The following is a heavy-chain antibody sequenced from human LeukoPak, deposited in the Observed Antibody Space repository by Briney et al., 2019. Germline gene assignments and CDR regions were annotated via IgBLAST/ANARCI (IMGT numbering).Heavy chain of an antibody. CDR2: IYTSGST. V-gene: IGHV4-61*02. CDR1: GGSISSGSYY. D-gene: IGHD6-13*01. Sequence: SETLSLTCTVSGGSISSGSYYWSWIRQPAGKGLEWIGRIYTSGSTNYNPSLKSRVTISVDTSKNQFSLKLSSVTAADTAVYYCARVGGGSRAAFDIWGQGTMVTVSS. J-gene: IGHJ3*02. CDR3: ARVGGGSRAAFDI.